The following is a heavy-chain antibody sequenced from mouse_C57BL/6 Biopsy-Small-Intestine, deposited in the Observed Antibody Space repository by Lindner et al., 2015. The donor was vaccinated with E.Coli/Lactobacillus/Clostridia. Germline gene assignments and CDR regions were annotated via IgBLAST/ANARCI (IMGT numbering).Heavy chain of an antibody. V-gene: IGHV5-17*01. CDR1: GFTFSDYG. CDR3: AAYYYGSSWGFAY. D-gene: IGHD1-1*01. Sequence: VQLQESGGGLVKPGGSLKLSCAASGFTFSDYGMHWVRQAPEKGLEWVAYISSGSSTIYYADTVKGRFTISRDNAKNTLFLQMTSLRSEDTAMYYCAAYYYGSSWGFAYWGQGTLVTVSA. CDR2: ISSGSSTI. J-gene: IGHJ3*01.